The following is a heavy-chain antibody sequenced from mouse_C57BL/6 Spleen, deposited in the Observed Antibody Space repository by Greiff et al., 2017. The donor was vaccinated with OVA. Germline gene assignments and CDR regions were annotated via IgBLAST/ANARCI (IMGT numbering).Heavy chain of an antibody. Sequence: QVHVKQPGAELVKPGASVKLSCKASGYTFTSYWMHWVKQRPGRGLEWIGRIDPNSGGTKYNEKFKSKATLTVDKPSSTAYMQLSSLTSEDSAVYYCARRGITTVVAPDDYWGQGTTLTVSS. D-gene: IGHD1-1*01. CDR2: IDPNSGGT. J-gene: IGHJ2*01. V-gene: IGHV1-72*01. CDR1: GYTFTSYW. CDR3: ARRGITTVVAPDDY.